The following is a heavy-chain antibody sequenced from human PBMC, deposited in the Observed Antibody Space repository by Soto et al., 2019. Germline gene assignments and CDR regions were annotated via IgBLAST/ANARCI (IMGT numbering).Heavy chain of an antibody. CDR2: IYYSGRT. CDR1: GGSISSYY. V-gene: IGHV4-59*01. J-gene: IGHJ4*02. CDR3: ASSAPEYYYDSSGFEN. D-gene: IGHD3-22*01. Sequence: SETLSLTCTVSGGSISSYYWSWMRQPPGKGLEWIGNIYYSGRTNYKPSLKSRVTISVDTSKNQFSLKLTSVTAADTAVYYCASSAPEYYYDSSGFENWGQGALVTVSS.